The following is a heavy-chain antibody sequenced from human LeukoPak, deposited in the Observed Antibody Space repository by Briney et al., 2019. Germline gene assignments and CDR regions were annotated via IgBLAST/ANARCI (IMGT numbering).Heavy chain of an antibody. Sequence: GGSLRLSCAASGFTVSSNYMSWVRQAPGKGLEWVSVIYSGGSTYYADSVKGRFTISRDNSKNTLYLQMNSLRAEDTAVYYCAKDRAPAAIAHFDYWGQGTLVTVSS. CDR3: AKDRAPAAIAHFDY. CDR2: IYSGGST. CDR1: GFTVSSNY. J-gene: IGHJ4*02. V-gene: IGHV3-66*01. D-gene: IGHD2-2*02.